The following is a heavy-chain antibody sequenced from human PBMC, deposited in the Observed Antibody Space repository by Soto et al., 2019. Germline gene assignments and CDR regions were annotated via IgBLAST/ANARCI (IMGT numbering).Heavy chain of an antibody. CDR3: ATIQVGATSYYYYGMDV. J-gene: IGHJ6*02. CDR2: ISGSGGST. D-gene: IGHD1-26*01. CDR1: GFTFSSYA. V-gene: IGHV3-23*01. Sequence: GGSLRLSCAASGFTFSSYAMSWVRQAPGKGLEWVSAISGSGGSTYYADSVKGRFTISRDNSKNTLYLQMNSLRAEDTAVYYCATIQVGATSYYYYGMDVWGQGTTVTVSS.